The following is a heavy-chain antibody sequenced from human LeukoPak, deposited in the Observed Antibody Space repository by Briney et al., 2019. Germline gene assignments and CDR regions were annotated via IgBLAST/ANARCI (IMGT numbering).Heavy chain of an antibody. V-gene: IGHV4-39*07. CDR2: IYYSGST. CDR1: GGSISSSSYY. J-gene: IGHJ4*02. Sequence: PSETLSLTCTVSGGSISSSSYYWGWIRQPPWKGLEWIGSIYYSGSTYYNPSLKSRVTISVDTSKNQFSLKLSSVTAADTAVYYCARVRSSSWYSQFRPKPTPSIDYWGQGTLVTVSS. CDR3: ARVRSSSWYSQFRPKPTPSIDY. D-gene: IGHD6-13*01.